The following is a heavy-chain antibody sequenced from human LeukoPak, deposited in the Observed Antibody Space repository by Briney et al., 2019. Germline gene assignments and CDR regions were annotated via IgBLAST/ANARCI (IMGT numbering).Heavy chain of an antibody. CDR1: GFIVSSNY. D-gene: IGHD1-26*01. CDR2: IYSGGST. V-gene: IGHV3-53*04. CDR3: AREARYPNYYYYYGMDV. J-gene: IGHJ6*02. Sequence: GGSLRLSCAASGFIVSSNYMSWVRQAPGKGLEWVSVIYSGGSTYYADSVKGRFTISRHNSKNTLYLQMNSLRAEDTAVYYCAREARYPNYYYYYGMDVWGQGTTVAVSS.